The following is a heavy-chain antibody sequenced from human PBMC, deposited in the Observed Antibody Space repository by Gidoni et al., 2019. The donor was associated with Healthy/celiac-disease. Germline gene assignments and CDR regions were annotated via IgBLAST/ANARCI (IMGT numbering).Heavy chain of an antibody. V-gene: IGHV3-21*01. D-gene: IGHD6-19*01. Sequence: EVQLADSGGGLVKPGGSLRLSCAASGFTFNSYTMNWVRQALGKGLEWVSSIISSSSYIFYADSVKGRFTISRDNAKNSLYLQMNSLRAEDTAVYYCARGEGYNSGWSWGDWGQGTLVTVSS. J-gene: IGHJ4*02. CDR3: ARGEGYNSGWSWGD. CDR2: IISSSSYI. CDR1: GFTFNSYT.